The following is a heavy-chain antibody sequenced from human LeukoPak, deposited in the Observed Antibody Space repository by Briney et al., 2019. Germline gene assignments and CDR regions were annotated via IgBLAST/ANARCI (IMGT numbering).Heavy chain of an antibody. V-gene: IGHV1-69*04. Sequence: SVKVSCKASGGTFSSYAISWVRQAPGQGLEWMGRIIPILGIANYAQKFQCRVTITADKSTSTAYMELSSLRSEDTAVYYCARGRLFGESRIMYGMDVWGQGTTVTVSS. J-gene: IGHJ6*02. D-gene: IGHD3-10*02. CDR3: ARGRLFGESRIMYGMDV. CDR2: IIPILGIA. CDR1: GGTFSSYA.